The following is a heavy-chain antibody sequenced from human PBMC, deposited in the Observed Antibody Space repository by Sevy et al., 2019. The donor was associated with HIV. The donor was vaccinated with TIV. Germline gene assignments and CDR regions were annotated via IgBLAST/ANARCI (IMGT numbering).Heavy chain of an antibody. D-gene: IGHD2-2*01. Sequence: SETLSLTCAVYGGSFSGYYWSWIRQPPGKGLEWIGEINHSGSTNYNPSLKSRVTISVDTSKNQFALKLSSVTAADTAVYYCARHCGGTSCSHAFDIWGQGTMVTVSS. CDR3: ARHCGGTSCSHAFDI. V-gene: IGHV4-34*01. CDR1: GGSFSGYY. CDR2: INHSGST. J-gene: IGHJ3*02.